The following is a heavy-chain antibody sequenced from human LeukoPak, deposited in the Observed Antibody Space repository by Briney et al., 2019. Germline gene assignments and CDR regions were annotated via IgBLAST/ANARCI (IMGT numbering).Heavy chain of an antibody. J-gene: IGHJ4*02. CDR3: AREGDLGDPFDY. CDR2: IYYSGST. D-gene: IGHD2-21*02. V-gene: IGHV4-59*12. Sequence: SETLSLTCTVSGGSISSYYWSWIRQPPGKGLEWIGYIYYSGSTNYNPSLKSRVTISVDTSKNQFSLKLSSVTAADTAVYYCAREGDLGDPFDYWGQGTLVTVSS. CDR1: GGSISSYY.